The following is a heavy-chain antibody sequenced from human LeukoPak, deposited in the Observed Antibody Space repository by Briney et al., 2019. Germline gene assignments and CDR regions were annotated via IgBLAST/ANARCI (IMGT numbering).Heavy chain of an antibody. D-gene: IGHD2-2*01. CDR2: ISSSSSYI. CDR1: GFTFSSYS. V-gene: IGHV3-21*01. Sequence: GGSLRLSCAASGFTFSSYSMNWVRQAPGKGLEWVSSISSSSSYIYYADSVKGRFTISRDNSKNTLYLQMNSLRAEDTAVYYCAKDHEDIVVVPAAMLAAAGTRFDYWGQGTLVTVSS. J-gene: IGHJ4*02. CDR3: AKDHEDIVVVPAAMLAAAGTRFDY.